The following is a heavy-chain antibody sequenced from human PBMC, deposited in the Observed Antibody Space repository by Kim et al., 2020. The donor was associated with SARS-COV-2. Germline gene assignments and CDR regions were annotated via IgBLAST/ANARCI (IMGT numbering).Heavy chain of an antibody. CDR1: GGSISSSSYY. Sequence: SETLSLTCTVSGGSISSSSYYWGWIRQPPGKGLEWIGSIYYSGSTYYNPSLKSRVTISVDTSKNQFSLKLSSVTAADTAVYYCARPHRSGVMAAFDIWGQGTMVTVSS. CDR3: ARPHRSGVMAAFDI. J-gene: IGHJ3*02. CDR2: IYYSGST. V-gene: IGHV4-39*01. D-gene: IGHD3-16*01.